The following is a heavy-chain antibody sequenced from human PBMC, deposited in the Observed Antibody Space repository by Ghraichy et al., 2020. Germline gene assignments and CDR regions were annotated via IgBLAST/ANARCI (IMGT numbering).Heavy chain of an antibody. CDR3: GVTPLAGTGWFDP. CDR1: GYTLSELL. V-gene: IGHV1-24*01. J-gene: IGHJ5*02. Sequence: ASVKVSCKVSGYTLSELLMHWVRQAPGKGLEWMGGFDPEAGKTVYAQKFQGRVTMTEDTSTDTAYMELSGLRSDDTAVYYCGVTPLAGTGWFDPWGQGTLVSVSS. D-gene: IGHD6-19*01. CDR2: FDPEAGKT.